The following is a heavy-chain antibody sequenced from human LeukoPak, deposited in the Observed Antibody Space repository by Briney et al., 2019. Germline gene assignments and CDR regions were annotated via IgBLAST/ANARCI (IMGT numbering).Heavy chain of an antibody. D-gene: IGHD5-12*01. J-gene: IGHJ4*02. CDR3: AKDRVATITFFFDY. CDR1: GFTFSSYA. Sequence: GGSLRLSCAASGFTFSSYAMSWVRQAPGKGLEWVSAISGSGGSTYYADSVEGRFTISRDNSKNTLYLQMNSLRAEDTAVYYCAKDRVATITFFFDYWGQGTLVTVSS. V-gene: IGHV3-23*01. CDR2: ISGSGGST.